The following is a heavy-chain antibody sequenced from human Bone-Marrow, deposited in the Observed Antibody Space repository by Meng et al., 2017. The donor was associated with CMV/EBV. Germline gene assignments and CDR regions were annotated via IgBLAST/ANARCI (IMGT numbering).Heavy chain of an antibody. V-gene: IGHV3-74*01. J-gene: IGHJ6*02. Sequence: GESLKISCAASGFTFSSYAMSWVRQAPGKGLVWVSRINRDGSSTSYADSVKGRFTISRDNAKNTLYLQMNSLRAEDTAVYYCARDVHCSSTRCYPHYYYYGMDVWGQGTTVTVSS. CDR2: INRDGSST. CDR3: ARDVHCSSTRCYPHYYYYGMDV. D-gene: IGHD2-2*01. CDR1: GFTFSSYA.